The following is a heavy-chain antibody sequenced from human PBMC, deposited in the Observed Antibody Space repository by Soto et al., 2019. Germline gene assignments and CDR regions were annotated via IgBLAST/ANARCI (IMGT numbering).Heavy chain of an antibody. CDR2: MNPNSGNT. Sequence: QVQLVQSGAEVKKPGASVKVSCKTSGYTFINYDINWVRQAPGQGLEWMGWMNPNSGNTGYAQQFQGRVSMTRNTATSTAYMELSGLRSEDSAVYFCAKWGQIPASGPNFDYWGQGTLVTVSS. J-gene: IGHJ4*02. V-gene: IGHV1-8*01. CDR3: AKWGQIPASGPNFDY. CDR1: GYTFINYD. D-gene: IGHD6-13*01.